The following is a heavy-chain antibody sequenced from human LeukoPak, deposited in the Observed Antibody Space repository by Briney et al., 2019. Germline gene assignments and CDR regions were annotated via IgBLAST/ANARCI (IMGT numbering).Heavy chain of an antibody. Sequence: PGRSLRLSCAASGFTFSNYAMHWVRQAPGTGLEWVAVISYDGSNKYYADSVRGRFTISRDNSNNALYLQMNSLRVEDTAVYYCARERLFGLGSYYNVPAYWGQGTLVTVSS. CDR1: GFTFSNYA. CDR2: ISYDGSNK. V-gene: IGHV3-30*04. J-gene: IGHJ4*02. D-gene: IGHD3-10*01. CDR3: ARERLFGLGSYYNVPAY.